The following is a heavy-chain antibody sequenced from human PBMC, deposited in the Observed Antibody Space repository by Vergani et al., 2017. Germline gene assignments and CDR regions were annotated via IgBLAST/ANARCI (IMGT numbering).Heavy chain of an antibody. J-gene: IGHJ4*02. CDR3: ATDQVGMGGIAVAVTWDY. CDR2: ISGSGGST. Sequence: EVQLLESGGGLVQPGGSLRLSCAASGFTFSSYAMSWVRQAPGKGLEWVSAISGSGGSTYYADSVKGRFTISRDNSKNTLYLQMNSLRAEDTAVYYCATDQVGMGGIAVAVTWDYWGQGTLVTVSS. V-gene: IGHV3-23*01. CDR1: GFTFSSYA. D-gene: IGHD6-19*01.